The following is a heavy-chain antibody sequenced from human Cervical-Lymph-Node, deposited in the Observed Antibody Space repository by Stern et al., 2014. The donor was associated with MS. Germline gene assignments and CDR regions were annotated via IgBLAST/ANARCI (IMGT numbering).Heavy chain of an antibody. CDR2: SSVSDGST. J-gene: IGHJ4*02. D-gene: IGHD6-19*01. CDR3: AKVYGSGPFDY. CDR1: GFTFSSYA. V-gene: IGHV3-23*04. Sequence: EVHLVESGGTLVQPGGSLRLSCAASGFTFSSYAMSWVRQAPGKGLEWVSFSSVSDGSTFYADSVKGRFTISRDNSKNTLFLQMNSLRAEDTAVYYCAKVYGSGPFDYWGQGTLVTVSS.